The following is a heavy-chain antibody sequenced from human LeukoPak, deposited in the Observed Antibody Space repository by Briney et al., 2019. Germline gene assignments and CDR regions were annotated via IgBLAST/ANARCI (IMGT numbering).Heavy chain of an antibody. CDR2: ISGSGGST. V-gene: IGHV3-23*01. CDR3: VKDASSYYYDSSGYPGY. Sequence: GGSLRLSCAASGFTFSSYAMSWVRQAPGKGLEWVSAISGSGGSTYYADSVKGRFTISRDNSKNTLYLQMNSLRAEDTAVYYCVKDASSYYYDSSGYPGYWGQGTLVTVSS. J-gene: IGHJ4*02. CDR1: GFTFSSYA. D-gene: IGHD3-22*01.